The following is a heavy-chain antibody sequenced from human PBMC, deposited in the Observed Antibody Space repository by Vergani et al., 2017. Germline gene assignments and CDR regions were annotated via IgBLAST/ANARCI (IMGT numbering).Heavy chain of an antibody. J-gene: IGHJ4*02. D-gene: IGHD2/OR15-2a*01. CDR3: ARDRANFIDY. Sequence: QVQLQESGPGLVKPSQTLSLTCTVSGGSIRSGSYYWSWIRQPAGKGLEWIGRIYTCGSTNYSPSLMSRVTISVDTSKKQFSLKLSSVTAADTAVYYCARDRANFIDYWGQGTLVTVSS. V-gene: IGHV4-61*02. CDR2: IYTCGST. CDR1: GGSIRSGSYY.